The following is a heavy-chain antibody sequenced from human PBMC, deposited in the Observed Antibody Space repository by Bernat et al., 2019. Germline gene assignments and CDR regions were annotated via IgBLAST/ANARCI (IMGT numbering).Heavy chain of an antibody. CDR3: AGDGGYCSGGSCYVDDYGGFDD. CDR2: IWYDGSNK. V-gene: IGHV3-33*01. J-gene: IGHJ4*02. CDR1: GFTFSSYG. D-gene: IGHD2-15*01. Sequence: QVQLVESGGGVVQPGRSLRLSCAASGFTFSSYGMHWVRQAPGKGLEWVAVIWYDGSNKYYADSVKGRFTISRDNSKNTLYLQMNSLRAEDAAVYYCAGDGGYCSGGSCYVDDYGGFDDWGQGTLVTVSS.